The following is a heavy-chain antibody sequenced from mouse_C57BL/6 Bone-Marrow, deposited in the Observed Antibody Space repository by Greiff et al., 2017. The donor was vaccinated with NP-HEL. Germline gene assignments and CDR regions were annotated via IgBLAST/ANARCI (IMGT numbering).Heavy chain of an antibody. D-gene: IGHD1-1*01. Sequence: EVQLQQSGPGLVKPSQSLSLTCSVTGYSITSGYYWNWIRQFPGNKLEWMGYISYDGSNNYNPSLKNRISITRDTSKNQFFLKLNSVTTEDTATYYCASSYCPYWYFDVWGTGTTVTVSS. J-gene: IGHJ1*03. V-gene: IGHV3-6*01. CDR3: ASSYCPYWYFDV. CDR1: GYSITSGYY. CDR2: ISYDGSN.